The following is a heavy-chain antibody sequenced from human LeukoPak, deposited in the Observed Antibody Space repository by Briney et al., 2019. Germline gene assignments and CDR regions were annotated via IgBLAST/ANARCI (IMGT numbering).Heavy chain of an antibody. J-gene: IGHJ4*02. CDR1: GFTFSSYA. V-gene: IGHV3-23*01. D-gene: IGHD3-22*01. CDR3: ARRDGSGYYALDY. CDR2: ISGSGGST. Sequence: GGSLRLSCAAPGFTFSSYAMSWVRQAPGKGLEWVSAISGSGGSTYYADSVKGQFTVSRDNSKNTLYLQMNSLRAEDTAVYYCARRDGSGYYALDYWGQGFLVTVSS.